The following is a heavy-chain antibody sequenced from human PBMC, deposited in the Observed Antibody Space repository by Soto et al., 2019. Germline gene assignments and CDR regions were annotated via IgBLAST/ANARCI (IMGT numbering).Heavy chain of an antibody. CDR1: GYSFTIYW. CDR3: ASYSGSYLDAFDI. D-gene: IGHD1-26*01. V-gene: IGHV5-51*01. Sequence: PGESLKISCNGSGYSFTIYWIGWVRQMPGKGLERMGIIYPGDSDTRYSPSFQGQVTISADKSISTAYLQWSSLKASDTAMYYCASYSGSYLDAFDIWGQGTMVTVSS. CDR2: IYPGDSDT. J-gene: IGHJ3*02.